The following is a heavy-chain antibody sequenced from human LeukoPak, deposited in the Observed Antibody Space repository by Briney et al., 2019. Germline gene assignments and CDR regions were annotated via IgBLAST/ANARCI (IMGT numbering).Heavy chain of an antibody. Sequence: GGSLRLSCAASGFTFSPYPMSWVRQAPGKGLEWVSAITGTGGSTYYADSVKGRFTISRDNSKNTLYLQMNSLRAEDTAVYYCAKDYAPTPYFDPWGQGTLVTVSS. V-gene: IGHV3-23*01. CDR3: AKDYAPTPYFDP. D-gene: IGHD3-16*01. CDR2: ITGTGGST. CDR1: GFTFSPYP. J-gene: IGHJ5*02.